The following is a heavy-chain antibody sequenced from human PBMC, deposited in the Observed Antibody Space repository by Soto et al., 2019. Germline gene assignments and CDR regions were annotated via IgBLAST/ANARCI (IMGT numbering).Heavy chain of an antibody. J-gene: IGHJ3*02. CDR2: ISGSGGST. V-gene: IGHV3-23*01. CDR3: AKARYCSSTSCYAFDI. CDR1: GFTFSSYA. D-gene: IGHD2-2*01. Sequence: GGSLRLSCAASGFTFSSYAMSWVRQAPGKGLEWVSAISGSGGSTYYAGSVKGRFTISRDNSKNTLYLQMNSLRAEDTAVYYCAKARYCSSTSCYAFDIWGQGTMVTVSS.